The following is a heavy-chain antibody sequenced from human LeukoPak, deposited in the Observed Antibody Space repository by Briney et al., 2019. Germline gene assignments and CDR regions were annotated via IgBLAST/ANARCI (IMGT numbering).Heavy chain of an antibody. V-gene: IGHV3-11*01. Sequence: GGSLTLSRAASGFTFSDYYMSWIRQAPGKGLEWVSYISSSGSTIYYADSVKGRFTISRDNAKNSLYLQMNSLRAEDTAVYYCARSSSWSGLNYYYMDVWGKGTTVTVSS. D-gene: IGHD6-13*01. CDR3: ARSSSWSGLNYYYMDV. CDR1: GFTFSDYY. CDR2: ISSSGSTI. J-gene: IGHJ6*03.